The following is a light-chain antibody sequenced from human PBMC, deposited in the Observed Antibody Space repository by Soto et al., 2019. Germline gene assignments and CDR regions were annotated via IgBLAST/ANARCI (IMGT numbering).Light chain of an antibody. CDR2: GAS. Sequence: EIVLTQSPGTLSLSPGGRATLSCRASQSVSSSYLAWYQQKPGQAPRLLIYGASNRATGIPDRFSGSGSGTDFTLTISRLEPEDFAVYYCKQYGSTPGTFGQGTKVDIK. CDR1: QSVSSSY. V-gene: IGKV3-20*01. CDR3: KQYGSTPGT. J-gene: IGKJ1*01.